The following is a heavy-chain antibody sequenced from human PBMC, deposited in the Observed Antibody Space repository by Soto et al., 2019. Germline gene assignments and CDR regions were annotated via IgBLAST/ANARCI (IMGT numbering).Heavy chain of an antibody. D-gene: IGHD6-13*01. CDR3: ARDPYSIAAAGTGQNWFDP. Sequence: ASVKVSCKASGYTFTGYYMHWVRQAPGQGLEWMGWINPNSGGTNYAQKFQGWVTMTRDTSISTAYMELSRLRSDDTAVYYCARDPYSIAAAGTGQNWFDPWGQGXLVTVSS. J-gene: IGHJ5*02. V-gene: IGHV1-2*04. CDR2: INPNSGGT. CDR1: GYTFTGYY.